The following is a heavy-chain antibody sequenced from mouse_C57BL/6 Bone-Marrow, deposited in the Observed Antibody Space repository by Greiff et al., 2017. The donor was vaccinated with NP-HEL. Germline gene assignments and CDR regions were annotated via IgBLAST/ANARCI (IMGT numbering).Heavy chain of an antibody. Sequence: QVQLKQSGPELVKPGASVKISCKASGYSFTSYYIHWVKQRPGQGLEWIGWIYPGSGNTKYNEKFKGKATLTADTSSSTAYMQLSSLTSEDSAVYYCARGTTEGFAYWGQGTLVTVSA. CDR2: IYPGSGNT. V-gene: IGHV1-66*01. CDR1: GYSFTSYY. J-gene: IGHJ3*01. CDR3: ARGTTEGFAY. D-gene: IGHD1-1*01.